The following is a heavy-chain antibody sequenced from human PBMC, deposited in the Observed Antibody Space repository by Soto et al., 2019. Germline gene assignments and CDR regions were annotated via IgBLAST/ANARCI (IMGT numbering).Heavy chain of an antibody. V-gene: IGHV1-18*01. CDR3: ARDPPLNWEREDAFDI. D-gene: IGHD7-27*01. Sequence: ASVKVSCKASGYTFTSYGISWVRQAPGQGLEWMGWISAYNGNTNYAQKLQGRVTMTTDTSTSTAYMELRSLRSDDTAVYYCARDPPLNWEREDAFDIWGQGTMVTVSS. CDR2: ISAYNGNT. J-gene: IGHJ3*02. CDR1: GYTFTSYG.